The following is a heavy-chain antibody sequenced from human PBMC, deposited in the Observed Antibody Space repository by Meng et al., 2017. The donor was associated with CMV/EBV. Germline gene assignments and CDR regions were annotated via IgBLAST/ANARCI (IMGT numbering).Heavy chain of an antibody. J-gene: IGHJ4*02. CDR1: GFTFSSYW. D-gene: IGHD6-6*01. CDR2: IKQVVSEK. Sequence: GGSLRLSCAASGFTFSSYWMSWVRQAPGKGLEWVANIKQVVSEKYYVDSVKGRFTISRDNAKNSLYLQMNSLRAEDTAVYYCARDGYSSSWYYWGQGTLVTVSS. CDR3: ARDGYSSSWYY. V-gene: IGHV3-7*01.